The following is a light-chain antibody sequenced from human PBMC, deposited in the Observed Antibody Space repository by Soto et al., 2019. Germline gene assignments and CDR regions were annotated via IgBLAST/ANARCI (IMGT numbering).Light chain of an antibody. CDR3: SSYTSSGTLVV. J-gene: IGLJ2*01. CDR2: EIN. V-gene: IGLV2-14*01. CDR1: SSDVGGYNF. Sequence: QSALTQPASVSGSPGQSITISCTGSSSDVGGYNFVSWYQQHPDKAPKLIIYEINNRPSGVSHRFSCSKSGNTASLTISGLQAEDEADYYCSSYTSSGTLVVFGGGTQLPVL.